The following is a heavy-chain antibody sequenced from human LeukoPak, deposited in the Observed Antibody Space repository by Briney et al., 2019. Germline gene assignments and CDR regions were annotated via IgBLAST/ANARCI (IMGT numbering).Heavy chain of an antibody. J-gene: IGHJ4*02. CDR2: IYYSGST. D-gene: IGHD3-22*01. CDR1: GGSISSGSYY. Sequence: PSETLSLTCTVSGGSISSGSYYWGWIRQPPGKGLEWIGNIYYSGSTYYNPSLKSRVTISVDTSKNQFSLKLSSVTAADTAVYYCARERGGYDSSGYGYWGQGTLVTVSS. CDR3: ARERGGYDSSGYGY. V-gene: IGHV4-39*07.